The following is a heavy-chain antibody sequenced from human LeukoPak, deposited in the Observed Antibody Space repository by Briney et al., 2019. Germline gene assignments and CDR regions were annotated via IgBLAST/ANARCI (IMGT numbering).Heavy chain of an antibody. J-gene: IGHJ1*01. Sequence: SETLSLTCTVSGGSISSYYWSWIRQPPGKGLEWIGYIYYSGSTNYNPSLKSRVTMSVDTSKNQFSLKLSSVTAADTAVYYCARAGYPNCSSTSCYRSVGYFQHWGQGTLVTVSS. CDR2: IYYSGST. V-gene: IGHV4-59*12. CDR3: ARAGYPNCSSTSCYRSVGYFQH. D-gene: IGHD2-2*01. CDR1: GGSISSYY.